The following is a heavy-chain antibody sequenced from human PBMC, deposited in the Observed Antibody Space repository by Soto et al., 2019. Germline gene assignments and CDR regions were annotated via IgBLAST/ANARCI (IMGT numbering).Heavy chain of an antibody. CDR1: GVPFSNHY. Sequence: GGTLRLSCAASGVPFSNHYMDWVRQAPGKGLEWVGRSRNKANSYTIEYAASVKGRFTISRDDSQNSLYLQINSLKTEDTAVYYCARSGTYSFDYWGQGTMVTVSS. CDR3: ARSGTYSFDY. J-gene: IGHJ4*02. CDR2: SRNKANSYTI. V-gene: IGHV3-72*01. D-gene: IGHD1-26*01.